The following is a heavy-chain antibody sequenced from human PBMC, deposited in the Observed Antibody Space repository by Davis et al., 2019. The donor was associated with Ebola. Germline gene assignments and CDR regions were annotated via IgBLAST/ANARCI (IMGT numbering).Heavy chain of an antibody. V-gene: IGHV4-59*12. J-gene: IGHJ6*02. CDR3: ARGGYCSSTSCYGYYYYGMDV. CDR1: GGSISSYY. CDR2: IYYSGST. Sequence: SETLSLTCTVSGGSISSYYWSCIRQPPGKGLEWIGYIYYSGSTYYNPSLKSRVPISVDTSKNQFSLKLSSVTAADTAVYYCARGGYCSSTSCYGYYYYGMDVWGQGTTVTVSS. D-gene: IGHD2-2*01.